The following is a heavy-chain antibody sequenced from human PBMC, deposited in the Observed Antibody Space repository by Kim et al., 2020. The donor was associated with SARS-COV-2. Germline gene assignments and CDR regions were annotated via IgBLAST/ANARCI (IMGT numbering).Heavy chain of an antibody. J-gene: IGHJ4*02. D-gene: IGHD3-10*01. Sequence: SETLSLTCTVSGGSISSYYWSWIRQPPGKGLEWIGYIYYSGSTNYNPSLKSRVTISVDTSKNQFSLKLSSVTAADTAVYYCARNGLLWFGELSHYFDYWGQGTLVTVSS. CDR2: IYYSGST. CDR1: GGSISSYY. V-gene: IGHV4-59*13. CDR3: ARNGLLWFGELSHYFDY.